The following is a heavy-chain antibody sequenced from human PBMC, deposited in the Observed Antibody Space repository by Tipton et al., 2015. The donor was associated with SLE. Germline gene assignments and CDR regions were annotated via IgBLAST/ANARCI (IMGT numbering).Heavy chain of an antibody. Sequence: SLRLSYAASGFTFSSYGMHWVRQAPGKGLEWVSAISGSGGSTYYADSVKGRFTISRDNSKNTLYLQMNSLRAEDTAVYYCAKVYYYGSGPKDYWGQGPLVTVSS. V-gene: IGHV3-23*01. J-gene: IGHJ4*02. CDR2: ISGSGGST. CDR1: GFTFSSYG. D-gene: IGHD3-10*01. CDR3: AKVYYYGSGPKDY.